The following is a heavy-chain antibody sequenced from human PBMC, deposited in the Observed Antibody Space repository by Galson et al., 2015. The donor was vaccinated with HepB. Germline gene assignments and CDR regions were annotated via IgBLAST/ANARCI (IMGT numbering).Heavy chain of an antibody. J-gene: IGHJ4*02. CDR3: ARDRQVGAILRTEEFDY. CDR2: ISSSSSNT. D-gene: IGHD3-3*01. V-gene: IGHV3-48*02. Sequence: SLRLSCAASGFTFSSYSMNWVRQAPGKGLEWVSYISSSSSNTYYADFVKGRFTISRDNAKNSLYLQMNSLRDEDTAVYYCARDRQVGAILRTEEFDYWGQGTLVTVSS. CDR1: GFTFSSYS.